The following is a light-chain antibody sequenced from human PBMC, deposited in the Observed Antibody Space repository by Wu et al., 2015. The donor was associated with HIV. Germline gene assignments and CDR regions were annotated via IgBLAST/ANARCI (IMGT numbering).Light chain of an antibody. CDR1: QSVRNY. CDR3: QQRNYWPGT. CDR2: DAS. V-gene: IGKV3-11*01. J-gene: IGKJ2*01. Sequence: EIVLTQSPATLSLSPGERATLSCRASQSVRNYLAWYQQKPGQAPRLLIYDASNRATGIPVRFSGSGSGTDFTLTISSLEPEDFAVYYCQQRNYWPGTFGQGTKLEIK.